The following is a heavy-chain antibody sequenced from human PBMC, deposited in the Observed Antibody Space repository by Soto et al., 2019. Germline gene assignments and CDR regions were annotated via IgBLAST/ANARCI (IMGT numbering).Heavy chain of an antibody. V-gene: IGHV1-46*01. D-gene: IGHD6-13*01. J-gene: IGHJ4*02. CDR1: GYTFTSYY. Sequence: ASVKVSCKASGYTFTSYYMHWVRQAPGQGLEWMGIINPSGGSASYAQKFQGRVTMTRDTSTSTVYMELSSLRSEDTAVYYCARIAAAGNAVDYWGQGTLVTVSS. CDR3: ARIAAAGNAVDY. CDR2: INPSGGSA.